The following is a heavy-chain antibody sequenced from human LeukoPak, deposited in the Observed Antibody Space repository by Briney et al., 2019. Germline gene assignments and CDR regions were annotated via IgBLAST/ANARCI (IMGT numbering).Heavy chain of an antibody. CDR3: AKSNCSSTSCYSSRGY. CDR2: IRYDGSNK. Sequence: HPGGSLRLSCAASGFTFSSYGMHWVRQAPGKGLEWVAFIRYDGSNKYYADSVKGRFTISRDNSKNTLYLQMNSLRAEDTAVYYCAKSNCSSTSCYSSRGYWGQGTLVTVSS. CDR1: GFTFSSYG. J-gene: IGHJ4*02. V-gene: IGHV3-30*02. D-gene: IGHD2-2*02.